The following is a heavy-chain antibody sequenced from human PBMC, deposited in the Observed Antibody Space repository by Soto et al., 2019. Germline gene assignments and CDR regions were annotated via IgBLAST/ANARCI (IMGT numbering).Heavy chain of an antibody. CDR1: GGTFDTYA. J-gene: IGHJ6*02. CDR2: IIPVFRAP. V-gene: IGHV1-69*12. Sequence: QVHLVQSGAEVKKPGSSVKVSCKVSGGTFDTYAISWVRQAPGQGLEWMGGIIPVFRAPDYAQKFQGRVTRTAAVSARTAHRELTGLQFEDRAVYYWARDKGRPQLGGNYYYITDVWGQGTSVTVSS. D-gene: IGHD3-3*02. CDR3: ARDKGRPQLGGNYYYITDV.